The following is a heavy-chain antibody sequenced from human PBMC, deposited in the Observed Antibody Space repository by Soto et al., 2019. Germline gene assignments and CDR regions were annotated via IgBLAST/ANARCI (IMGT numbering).Heavy chain of an antibody. V-gene: IGHV3-30*03. CDR1: GFTFSSYG. Sequence: QVQLVESGGGVVQPGRSLRLSCAASGFTFSSYGMHWVRQAPGKGLEWVAVISYDGSNKYYADSVKGRFTISRDNSKNTLYLQMNSLRAEDTAVYYCAYSTYYYYGMDVWGQGTTVTVSS. D-gene: IGHD6-13*01. J-gene: IGHJ6*02. CDR2: ISYDGSNK. CDR3: AYSTYYYYGMDV.